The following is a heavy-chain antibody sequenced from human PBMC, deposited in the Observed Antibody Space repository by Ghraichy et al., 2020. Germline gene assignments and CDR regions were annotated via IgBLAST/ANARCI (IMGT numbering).Heavy chain of an antibody. D-gene: IGHD6-19*01. Sequence: GGSLRLSCATSGVSFSTYDKSWVRHAPWKGLGCVSAISGTTRGSLKTYYADSVKGRFTISRDDSKNALYLQMTILRAEDSAVYFCAKALRASSVDYWRLGTLVPVSS. J-gene: IGHJ4*02. CDR2: ISGTTRGSLKT. V-gene: IGHV3-23*01. CDR1: GVSFSTYD. CDR3: AKALRASSVDY.